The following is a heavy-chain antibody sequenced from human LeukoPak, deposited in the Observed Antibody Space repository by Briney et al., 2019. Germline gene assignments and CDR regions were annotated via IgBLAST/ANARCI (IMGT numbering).Heavy chain of an antibody. CDR2: LRHDGSNI. Sequence: GGSLRLSCTASGFNFNGQGMHWVRQAPGKGLEWVAFLRHDGSNIHYADSVKGRFTISRDNSKKTVFLQMNSLRAADTAVYYCVKFSHGVYVKWGQGTLVTVSS. V-gene: IGHV3-30*02. CDR3: VKFSHGVYVK. CDR1: GFNFNGQG. J-gene: IGHJ4*02. D-gene: IGHD5/OR15-5a*01.